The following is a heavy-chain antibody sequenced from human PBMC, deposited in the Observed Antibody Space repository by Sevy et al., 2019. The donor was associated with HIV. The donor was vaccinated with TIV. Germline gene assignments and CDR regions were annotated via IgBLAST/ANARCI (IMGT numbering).Heavy chain of an antibody. V-gene: IGHV4-34*01. CDR2: INHSGST. Sequence: SETLSLTCAVYGGSFSGYYWSWIRQPPGKGLEWIGEINHSGSTNYNPSLKSRVTISVDTSKNQFSLKLSSVTAADTAVHYCARGWHHYYYGMDVWGQGTTVTVSS. J-gene: IGHJ6*02. CDR1: GGSFSGYY. CDR3: ARGWHHYYYGMDV.